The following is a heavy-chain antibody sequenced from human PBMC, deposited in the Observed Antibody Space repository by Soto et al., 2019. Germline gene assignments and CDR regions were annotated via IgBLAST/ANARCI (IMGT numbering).Heavy chain of an antibody. Sequence: QVQLVESGGGVVQPGRSLRLSCAASGFTFSSYAMHWVRQAPDKGLEWVAVISYDGSNKYYADSVKGRFTISRDNSKNTLYLQMNSLRAEDTAVYYCARDSLPLQLLHYYGMDVWGQGTTVTVSS. V-gene: IGHV3-30-3*01. D-gene: IGHD2-2*01. CDR1: GFTFSSYA. CDR3: ARDSLPLQLLHYYGMDV. CDR2: ISYDGSNK. J-gene: IGHJ6*02.